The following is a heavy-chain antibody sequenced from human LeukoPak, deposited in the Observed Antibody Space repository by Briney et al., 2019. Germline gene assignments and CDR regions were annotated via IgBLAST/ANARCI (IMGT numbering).Heavy chain of an antibody. Sequence: SETLSLTCTVSGGSISSGGYYWSWIRQPPGKGLEWIGYIYYSGSTNYNPSLKSRVTISVDTSKNQFSLKLSSVTAADTAVYYCARWVEMAHNSFDYWGQGTLVTVSS. CDR1: GGSISSGGYY. D-gene: IGHD5-24*01. V-gene: IGHV4-61*08. CDR2: IYYSGST. J-gene: IGHJ4*02. CDR3: ARWVEMAHNSFDY.